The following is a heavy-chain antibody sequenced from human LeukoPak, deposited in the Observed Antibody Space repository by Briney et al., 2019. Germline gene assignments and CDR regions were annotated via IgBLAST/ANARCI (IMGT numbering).Heavy chain of an antibody. Sequence: ASVKVSCKASGYTFTSYAMHWVRQAPGQRLEWMGWINAGNGNTKYSQKFQGRVTITRDTSASTAYMELSSLRSEDTAVYYCAREPPYYDFWSGYPNYYYYGMDVWGQGTTVTVSS. D-gene: IGHD3-3*01. CDR1: GYTFTSYA. J-gene: IGHJ6*02. CDR2: INAGNGNT. CDR3: AREPPYYDFWSGYPNYYYYGMDV. V-gene: IGHV1-3*01.